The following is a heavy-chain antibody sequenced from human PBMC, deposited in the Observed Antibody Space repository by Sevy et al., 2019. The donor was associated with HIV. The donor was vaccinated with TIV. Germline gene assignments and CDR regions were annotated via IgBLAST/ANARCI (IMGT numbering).Heavy chain of an antibody. J-gene: IGHJ4*02. CDR1: GFTFRSYG. V-gene: IGHV3-33*08. CDR2: IWYDGSNK. D-gene: IGHD1-26*01. CDR3: ASDVQGGGSYIDY. Sequence: GGSLRLSCTASGFTFRSYGMHWVRQAPGKGLEWVAVIWYDGSNKYYADSVKGRFTTSRDNSKNTLYLQMNGLRAEDTAVYYCASDVQGGGSYIDYWGQGTLVTVSS.